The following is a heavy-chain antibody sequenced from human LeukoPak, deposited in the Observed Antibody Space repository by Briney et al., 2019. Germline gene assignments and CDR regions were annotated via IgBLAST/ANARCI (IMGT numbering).Heavy chain of an antibody. D-gene: IGHD3-3*01. Sequence: GGSLRLSCAASGFTFSDYYMSWIRQAPGKGLEWVSNIRSSGSSIYYADSVKGRFTISRDNAKNSLYLQMNSLRAEDTAVYYCARGNYDFWSGYSYYFDYWGQGTLVTVSS. CDR3: ARGNYDFWSGYSYYFDY. CDR2: IRSSGSSI. J-gene: IGHJ4*02. V-gene: IGHV3-11*01. CDR1: GFTFSDYY.